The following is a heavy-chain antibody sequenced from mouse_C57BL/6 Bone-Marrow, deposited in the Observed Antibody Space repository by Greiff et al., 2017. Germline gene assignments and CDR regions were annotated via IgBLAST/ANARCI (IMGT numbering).Heavy chain of an antibody. CDR1: GYTFTDYY. Sequence: VQLQQSGPELVKPGASVKISCKASGYTFTDYYMNWVKQSHGKSLEWIGDINPNNGGTSYNQKFKGKATLTVDKSSSTAYMELRSLTSEDSAVYYCARGRLRLYFDYWGQGTTLTVSS. J-gene: IGHJ2*01. V-gene: IGHV1-26*01. CDR3: ARGRLRLYFDY. CDR2: INPNNGGT. D-gene: IGHD2-4*01.